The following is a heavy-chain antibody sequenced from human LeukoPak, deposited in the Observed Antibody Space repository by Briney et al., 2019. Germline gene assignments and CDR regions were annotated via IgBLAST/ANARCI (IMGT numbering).Heavy chain of an antibody. D-gene: IGHD2-2*01. Sequence: PSETLSLTCTVFGASVSNYYWSWIRQPAGKGLEWIGHIFGSESTNCNPSLKSRLTMSVDTSKNQLSLKLNSVTAADTAVYYCARASIEGYCSRTSCYVWLDPWAREPWSPSPQ. J-gene: IGHJ5*02. V-gene: IGHV4-4*07. CDR1: GASVSNYY. CDR2: IFGSEST. CDR3: ARASIEGYCSRTSCYVWLDP.